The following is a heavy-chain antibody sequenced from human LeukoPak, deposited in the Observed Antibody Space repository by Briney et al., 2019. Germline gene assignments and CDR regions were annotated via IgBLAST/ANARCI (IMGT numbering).Heavy chain of an antibody. Sequence: GGSLRLSCAASGFTFSNHAMNWVRQTPGKGLEWVSSIGGTGVCTYYADSVKGRFTISRDNSKDTLYLQMNSLSAEDTAVYYCARCTKYTTGWCNWFDPWGQGTLVTAAS. CDR2: IGGTGVCT. CDR1: GFTFSNHA. CDR3: ARCTKYTTGWCNWFDP. J-gene: IGHJ5*02. V-gene: IGHV3-23*01. D-gene: IGHD6-19*01.